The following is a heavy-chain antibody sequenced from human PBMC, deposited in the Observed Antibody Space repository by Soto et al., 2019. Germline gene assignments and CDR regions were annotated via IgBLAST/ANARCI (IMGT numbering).Heavy chain of an antibody. D-gene: IGHD6-13*01. Sequence: QVQLMESGGGVVQPGRSLRLSCAASGFTFSSYGMHWVRQAPGKGLEWVAVIWYDGSNKYYADSVKGRFTISRDNSKNTLYLQMNSLRAEDTAVYYCASGLGSNWFDYWGQGTLVTVSS. J-gene: IGHJ4*02. CDR1: GFTFSSYG. CDR3: ASGLGSNWFDY. V-gene: IGHV3-33*01. CDR2: IWYDGSNK.